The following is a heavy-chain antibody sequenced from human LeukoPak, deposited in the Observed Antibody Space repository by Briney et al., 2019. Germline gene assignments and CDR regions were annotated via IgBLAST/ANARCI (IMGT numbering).Heavy chain of an antibody. CDR1: GGSFSGYY. Sequence: SETLSLTCAVYGGSFSGYYWSWIRQPPGKGLEWIGEINHSGSTNYNPSLKSRVTISVDTSKIQFSLKLSSVTAADTAVYYCARGRDYDFWSGYSHYYYYMDVWGKGTTVTVSS. V-gene: IGHV4-34*01. J-gene: IGHJ6*03. CDR3: ARGRDYDFWSGYSHYYYYMDV. D-gene: IGHD3-3*01. CDR2: INHSGST.